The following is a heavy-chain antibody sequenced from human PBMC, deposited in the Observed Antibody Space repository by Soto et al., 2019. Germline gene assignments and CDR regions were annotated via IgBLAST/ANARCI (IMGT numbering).Heavy chain of an antibody. CDR2: IIPFLGSA. D-gene: IGHD3-22*01. Sequence: GASVKVSCKASGGTFSSYAVSWVRQAPGQGLEWMGGIIPFLGSANYAQKFQGRVTITADESTSTAYMELSSPRFDDTAVYYCARAGGYYYESSGYYLDYWGQGTLVTVSS. J-gene: IGHJ4*02. CDR1: GGTFSSYA. CDR3: ARAGGYYYESSGYYLDY. V-gene: IGHV1-69*13.